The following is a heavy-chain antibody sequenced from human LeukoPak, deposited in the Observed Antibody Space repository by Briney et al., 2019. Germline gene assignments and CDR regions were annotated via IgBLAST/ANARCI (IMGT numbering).Heavy chain of an antibody. CDR2: ISSSSSYI. J-gene: IGHJ6*03. D-gene: IGHD3-3*01. CDR3: ARDPYYDFWSGYYPRYYYYMDV. Sequence: GGSLRLSCAASGFTFSSYSMNWVRQAPGKGLEWVSSISSSSSYIYYADSVKGRFTISRDNAKNSLYLQMNSLRAEDTAVYYCARDPYYDFWSGYYPRYYYYMDVWGKGTTVTVSS. V-gene: IGHV3-21*01. CDR1: GFTFSSYS.